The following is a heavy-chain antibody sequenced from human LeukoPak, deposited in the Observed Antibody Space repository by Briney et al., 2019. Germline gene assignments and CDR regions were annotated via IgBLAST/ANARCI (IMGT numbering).Heavy chain of an antibody. CDR2: INPSGGST. CDR1: GYTFTSYY. V-gene: IGHV1-46*01. D-gene: IGHD2-2*01. J-gene: IGHJ4*02. Sequence: ASVKVSCKASGYTFTSYYMHWVRQAPGQGLEWMGIINPSGGSTSYAQKFQGRVTMTRGMSTSTVYMELSSLRSEDTAVYYCARDLRVVPAAMPGRGYWFDYWGQGTLVTVSS. CDR3: ARDLRVVPAAMPGRGYWFDY.